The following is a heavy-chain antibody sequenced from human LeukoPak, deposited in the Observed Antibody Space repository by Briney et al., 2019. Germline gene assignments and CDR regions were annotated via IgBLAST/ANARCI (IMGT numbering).Heavy chain of an antibody. D-gene: IGHD3-10*01. CDR1: GYSISSGYY. V-gene: IGHV4-38-2*02. CDR2: INHSGST. CDR3: ARDHSTYGSSPTDY. Sequence: SETLSLTCTVSGYSISSGYYWAWIRQPPGKGLEWIGEINHSGSTNYNPSLKSRVTISIDTSKNQFSLKLSSVTAADTAVYYCARDHSTYGSSPTDYWGQGTLLTVSS. J-gene: IGHJ4*02.